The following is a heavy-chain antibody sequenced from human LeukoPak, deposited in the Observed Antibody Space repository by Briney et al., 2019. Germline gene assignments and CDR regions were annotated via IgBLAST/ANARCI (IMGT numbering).Heavy chain of an antibody. CDR3: ARVAIPSTVTQWHFDY. Sequence: ASVKVSCKASGYTFTGYHMHWVRQAPGQGLEWMGWINPNSGGTNYAQKFQGRVTMTRDTSISTAYMELSRLRSDDTAVYYCARVAIPSTVTQWHFDYWGQGTLVTVSS. D-gene: IGHD4-17*01. V-gene: IGHV1-2*02. CDR2: INPNSGGT. J-gene: IGHJ4*02. CDR1: GYTFTGYH.